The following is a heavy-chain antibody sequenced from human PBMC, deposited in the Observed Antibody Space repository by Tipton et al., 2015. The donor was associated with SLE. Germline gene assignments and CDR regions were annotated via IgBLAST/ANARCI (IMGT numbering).Heavy chain of an antibody. Sequence: QVQLVQSGGGVVQPGRSLRLSCAASGFTFSTYSIHWVRQAPGKGLEWVAVISYDGSNKYYADSVKGRFTISRDNSKNTLYLQMNSLRVEDTAVYYCARDRKRGKVGGLDYWGQGTLVTVSS. CDR3: ARDRKRGKVGGLDY. J-gene: IGHJ4*02. V-gene: IGHV3-30*04. CDR1: GFTFSTYS. CDR2: ISYDGSNK.